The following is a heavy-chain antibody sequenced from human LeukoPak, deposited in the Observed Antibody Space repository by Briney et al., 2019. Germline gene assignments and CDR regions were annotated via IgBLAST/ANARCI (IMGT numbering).Heavy chain of an antibody. CDR3: AREGLTHDAFDI. V-gene: IGHV3-21*01. CDR1: GFTFSRYS. Sequence: GSLRLSCAASGFTFSRYSMNWVRQAPGKGLEWVSSISSSSYIYYADSVKGRFTISRDNAKNSLYLQMNSLRAEDTAVYYCAREGLTHDAFDIWGQGTMVTVSS. D-gene: IGHD4/OR15-4a*01. J-gene: IGHJ3*02. CDR2: ISSSSYI.